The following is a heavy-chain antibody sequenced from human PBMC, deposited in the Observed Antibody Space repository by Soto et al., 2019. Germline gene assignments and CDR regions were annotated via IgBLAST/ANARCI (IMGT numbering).Heavy chain of an antibody. CDR3: TRTAGYYDSSGYYSGYYYYGMDV. CDR2: IRSKAYGGTT. Sequence: PGGSLRLSCTASGFTFGDYAMSWVRQAPGKGLEWVGFIRSKAYGGTTEYAASVKGRLTISRDDSKSIAYLQMNSLKTEDTAVFYCTRTAGYYDSSGYYSGYYYYGMDVWGRVTTVTVSS. D-gene: IGHD3-22*01. CDR1: GFTFGDYA. J-gene: IGHJ6*02. V-gene: IGHV3-49*04.